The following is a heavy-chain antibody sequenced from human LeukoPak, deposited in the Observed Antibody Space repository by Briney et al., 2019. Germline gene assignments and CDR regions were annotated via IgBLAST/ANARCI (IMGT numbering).Heavy chain of an antibody. CDR3: AKDIFTGIAAAGAIDY. CDR1: GFTFSSYS. V-gene: IGHV3-48*04. D-gene: IGHD6-13*01. CDR2: ISTGSGTI. J-gene: IGHJ4*02. Sequence: PGGSLRLSCAASGFTFSSYSMNWVRQAPGKRLEWVSYISTGSGTISYADSVKGRFTISRDNAKNSLYLQMNSLRAEDTALYYCAKDIFTGIAAAGAIDYWGQGTLVTVSS.